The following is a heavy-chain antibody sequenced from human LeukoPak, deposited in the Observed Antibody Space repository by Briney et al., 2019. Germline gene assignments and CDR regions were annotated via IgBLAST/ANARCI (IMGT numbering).Heavy chain of an antibody. CDR3: ASVRDYYGSDY. CDR1: GFTFSSYA. CDR2: ISGSGGST. V-gene: IGHV3-23*01. D-gene: IGHD3-10*01. Sequence: GGSLRLSCAASGFTFSSYAMTWVRQAPGKGLEWVSSISGSGGSTYYADSVKGRFTISRDNSKKTLYLQMNSLRAEDTAVYYCASVRDYYGSDYWGQGTLVTVSS. J-gene: IGHJ4*02.